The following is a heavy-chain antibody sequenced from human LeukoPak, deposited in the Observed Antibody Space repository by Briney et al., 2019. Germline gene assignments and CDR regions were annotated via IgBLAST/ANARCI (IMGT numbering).Heavy chain of an antibody. CDR3: ASTYYYDSSGPIDY. D-gene: IGHD3-22*01. CDR1: GFTFSSYW. Sequence: GGSLRLSCAASGFTFSSYWMSWVRQAPGKGLEWVANIKQDGSEKYYVDPVKGRFTISRDNAKNSLYLQMNSLRAEDTAVYYCASTYYYDSSGPIDYWGQGTLVTVSS. V-gene: IGHV3-7*01. CDR2: IKQDGSEK. J-gene: IGHJ4*02.